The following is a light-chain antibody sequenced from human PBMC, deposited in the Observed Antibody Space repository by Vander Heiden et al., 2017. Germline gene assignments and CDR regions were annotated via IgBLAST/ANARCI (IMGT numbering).Light chain of an antibody. CDR1: SSDVGGHNS. Sequence: QSALTQPASVSGSPGQSLTIACTGTSSDVGGHNSVSWYQQHPGKAPKLMIYEVSNRPSRVANRFSGSKSGTPASLPISGLQAGDVADYYCSSYTSSSTGVFGTGTKVTVL. J-gene: IGLJ1*01. CDR3: SSYTSSSTGV. CDR2: EVS. V-gene: IGLV2-14*01.